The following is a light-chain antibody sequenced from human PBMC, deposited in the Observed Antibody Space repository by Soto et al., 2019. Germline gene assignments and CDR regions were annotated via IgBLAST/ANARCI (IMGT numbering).Light chain of an antibody. CDR2: GAS. V-gene: IGKV3-20*01. Sequence: EIVLTQSPGTLSLSPGERATLSCRASQSVSSSYLAWYQQKPGQAPRLLIYGASSRATGIPDRFSGSGSEIDFTLTISRLEPEDFAVYYCQQYGSSPMYTFGHGTKLEIK. J-gene: IGKJ2*01. CDR3: QQYGSSPMYT. CDR1: QSVSSSY.